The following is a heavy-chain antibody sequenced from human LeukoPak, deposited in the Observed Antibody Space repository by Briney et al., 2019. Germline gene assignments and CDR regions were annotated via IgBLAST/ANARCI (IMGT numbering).Heavy chain of an antibody. Sequence: GGCLRPACAAAGLTSSTYAMGSVRQAPGKGLGLVSAITGSGGRTYYADSVEGRFTISRDNSKNTLYLQMNSLRAEDTAVYYCAKDVGDYGDYFDYWGQGTLVTVSS. D-gene: IGHD4-17*01. V-gene: IGHV3-23*01. CDR2: ITGSGGRT. CDR3: AKDVGDYGDYFDY. J-gene: IGHJ4*02. CDR1: GLTSSTYA.